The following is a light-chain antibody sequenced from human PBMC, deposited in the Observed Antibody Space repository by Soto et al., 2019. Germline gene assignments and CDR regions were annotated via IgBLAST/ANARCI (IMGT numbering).Light chain of an antibody. J-gene: IGKJ1*01. V-gene: IGKV3-20*01. CDR1: QSVTVNS. CDR2: AAS. CDR3: QQYSSYWT. Sequence: EILLTQSPLTLSLSPGEGVTLSCRASQSVTVNSLAWYQQKPGQAPRLLIYAASTRAAAVPDKFSGSGSGTDFTLTISSLQPDDFATYYCQQYSSYWTFGQGTKVDIK.